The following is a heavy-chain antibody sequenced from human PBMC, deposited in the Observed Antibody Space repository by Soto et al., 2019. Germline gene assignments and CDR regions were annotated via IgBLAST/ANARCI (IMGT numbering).Heavy chain of an antibody. CDR3: ARVDPGMVRGVITLQFDY. D-gene: IGHD3-10*01. V-gene: IGHV1-46*01. CDR2: INPSGGST. J-gene: IGHJ4*02. CDR1: GYTFTSYY. Sequence: GASVKVSCKASGYTFTSYYMHWVRQAPGQGLEWMGIINPSGGSTSYAQKLQGRVTMTTDTSTSTAYMELRSLRSDDTAVYYCARVDPGMVRGVITLQFDYWGQGTLVTVSS.